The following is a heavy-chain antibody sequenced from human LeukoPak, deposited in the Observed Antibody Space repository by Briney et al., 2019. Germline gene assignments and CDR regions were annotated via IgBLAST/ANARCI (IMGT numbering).Heavy chain of an antibody. J-gene: IGHJ4*02. CDR2: ISSSSSYI. D-gene: IGHD6-19*01. CDR3: ARLSYSSGWYVPNDY. V-gene: IGHV3-21*01. CDR1: GFTFSSYS. Sequence: GGSLRLSCAASGFTFSSYSMNWVRQAPGKGLEWVSSISSSSSYIYYADSVKGRFTISRDNAKNSLYLQMNSLRAEDTAVYYCARLSYSSGWYVPNDYWGQGTLVTVSS.